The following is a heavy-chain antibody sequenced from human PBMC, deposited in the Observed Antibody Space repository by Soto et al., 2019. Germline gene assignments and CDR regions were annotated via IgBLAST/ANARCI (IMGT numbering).Heavy chain of an antibody. V-gene: IGHV3-23*01. CDR3: AKVGGRSYYYGMDV. CDR2: ISGSGGST. Sequence: LRLSCAASGFTFSSYAMSWVRQAPGKGLEWVSAISGSGGSTYYADSVKGRFTISRDNSKNTLYLQMNSLRAEDTAVYYCAKVGGRSYYYGMDVWGQGTTVTVSS. J-gene: IGHJ6*02. D-gene: IGHD1-26*01. CDR1: GFTFSSYA.